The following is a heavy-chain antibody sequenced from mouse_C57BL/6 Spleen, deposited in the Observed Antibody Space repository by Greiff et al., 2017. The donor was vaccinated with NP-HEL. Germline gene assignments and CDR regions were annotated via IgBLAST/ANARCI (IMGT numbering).Heavy chain of an antibody. Sequence: VQLQQPGAELVKPGASVKLSCKASGYTFTSYWMHWVKQRPGQGLEWIGMIHPNSGSTNYNEKFKSKATLTVDKSSSTAYMQLSSLTSEDSAVYYCARRGSSYDGAMDYWGQGTSVTVSS. J-gene: IGHJ4*01. CDR1: GYTFTSYW. CDR2: IHPNSGST. CDR3: ARRGSSYDGAMDY. D-gene: IGHD1-1*01. V-gene: IGHV1-64*01.